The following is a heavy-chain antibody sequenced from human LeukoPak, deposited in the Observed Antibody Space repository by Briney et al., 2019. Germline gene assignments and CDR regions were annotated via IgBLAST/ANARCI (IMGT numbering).Heavy chain of an antibody. CDR2: ISPGDHTT. CDR1: GFTFSNYA. CDR3: ARDRITMVRGVSNYYYYGMDV. Sequence: GGSLRLSCAASGFTFSNYAMSWVRQAPGKGLEWVSAISPGDHTTYYADSVKGRFTISRDNAKNSLYLQMNSLRAEDTAVYYCARDRITMVRGVSNYYYYGMDVWGQGTTVTVSS. D-gene: IGHD3-10*01. J-gene: IGHJ6*02. V-gene: IGHV3-23*01.